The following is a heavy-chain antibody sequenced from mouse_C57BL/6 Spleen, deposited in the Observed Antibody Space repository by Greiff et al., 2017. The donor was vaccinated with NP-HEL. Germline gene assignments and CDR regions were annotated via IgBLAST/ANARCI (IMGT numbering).Heavy chain of an antibody. CDR2: ISSGSSTI. J-gene: IGHJ1*03. D-gene: IGHD2-12*01. Sequence: EVKVVESGGGLVKPGGSLKLSCAASGFTFSDYGMHWVRQAPEKGLEWVAYISSGSSTIYYADTVKGRFTISRDNAKNTLFLQMTSLRSEDTAMYYCAREYDGWYFDVWGTGTTVTVSS. CDR1: GFTFSDYG. V-gene: IGHV5-17*01. CDR3: AREYDGWYFDV.